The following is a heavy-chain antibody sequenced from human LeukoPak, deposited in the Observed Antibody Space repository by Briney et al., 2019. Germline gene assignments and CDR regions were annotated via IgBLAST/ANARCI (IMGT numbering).Heavy chain of an antibody. V-gene: IGHV1-2*02. D-gene: IGHD3-3*01. Sequence: ASVKVSCKASGYIFTAFYIHWVRQAPGQGLEWMGWINPSSDGTNYAQKFQGRVTMTRDTSISTAYMELSRLRSDDTAMYYCGRGPGVPLLQQWGQGTLVTVSS. CDR2: INPSSDGT. CDR3: GRGPGVPLLQQ. CDR1: GYIFTAFY. J-gene: IGHJ1*01.